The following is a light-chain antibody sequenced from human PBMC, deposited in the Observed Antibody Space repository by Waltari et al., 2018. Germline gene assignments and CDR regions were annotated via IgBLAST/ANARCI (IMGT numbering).Light chain of an antibody. CDR3: AVWDDSLGGV. CDR2: NDN. Sequence: QSVLTQPPSVSGTPGQRVTISCSGSNSNIGSNLVNWYQQLPGKAPKLLIYNDNQGPSGVPDRFSASKSGTSAALAITGLQSEDEADYYCAVWDDSLGGVFGGGTKLTVL. V-gene: IGLV1-44*01. CDR1: NSNIGSNL. J-gene: IGLJ3*02.